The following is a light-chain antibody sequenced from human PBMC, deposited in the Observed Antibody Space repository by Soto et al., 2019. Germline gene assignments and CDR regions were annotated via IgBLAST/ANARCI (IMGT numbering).Light chain of an antibody. V-gene: IGKV1-8*01. CDR2: AAS. CDR3: QQYYPTLT. Sequence: AIRMTQSPSSFSASTGDRVTITCRASQGISSYLAWYQQKPGKAPKLLIYAASTLQSGFPSRFSGSGSGTDFTLTISCLQSEDFATYYCQQYYPTLTFGGGTKVEIK. J-gene: IGKJ4*01. CDR1: QGISSY.